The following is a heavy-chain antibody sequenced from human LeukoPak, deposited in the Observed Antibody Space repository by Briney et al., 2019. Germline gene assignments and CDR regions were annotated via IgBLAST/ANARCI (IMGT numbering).Heavy chain of an antibody. J-gene: IGHJ4*02. Sequence: SQTLSLTCNVSGGSISSGDYSWSWIRQPPGKGLEWIGYIYYSGSTYYNPSLKSRVTISGDTSKNQFSLKLSSVIAADTAVYFCARAPPLTGALDYWGQGTLVTVSS. V-gene: IGHV4-30-4*08. CDR1: GGSISSGDYS. CDR2: IYYSGST. CDR3: ARAPPLTGALDY. D-gene: IGHD7-27*01.